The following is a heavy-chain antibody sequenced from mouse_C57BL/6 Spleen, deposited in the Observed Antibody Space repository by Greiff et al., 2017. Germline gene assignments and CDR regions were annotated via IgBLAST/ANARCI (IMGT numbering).Heavy chain of an antibody. CDR1: GYTFTSYW. Sequence: QVQLQQPGTELVKPGASVKLSCKASGYTFTSYWMHWVKQRPGQGLEWIGNINPSNGGTNYNEKFKSKATLTVDKSSSTAYMQLSSLTSEDSAVYYCARWGPWVYDGYYAMDYWGQGTSVTVSS. CDR2: INPSNGGT. V-gene: IGHV1-53*01. D-gene: IGHD2-3*01. CDR3: ARWGPWVYDGYYAMDY. J-gene: IGHJ4*01.